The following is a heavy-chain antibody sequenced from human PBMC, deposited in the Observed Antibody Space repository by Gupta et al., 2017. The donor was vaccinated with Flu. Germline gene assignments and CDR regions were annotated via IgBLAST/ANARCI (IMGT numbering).Heavy chain of an antibody. CDR3: ASYTFVTYYYGSGNFDY. J-gene: IGHJ4*02. V-gene: IGHV4-39*02. Sequence: QLHLQESGPGLVKPSETLSLICSVSGASVGSNNYYWDWIRQPPGKGLEWIGSVYYTGSANYNPSLKSRVTMSVDTSKNHFSLKVTSVTAADTAIYYCASYTFVTYYYGSGNFDYWCQGARVTVAS. CDR1: GASVGSNNYY. CDR2: VYYTGSA. D-gene: IGHD3-10*01.